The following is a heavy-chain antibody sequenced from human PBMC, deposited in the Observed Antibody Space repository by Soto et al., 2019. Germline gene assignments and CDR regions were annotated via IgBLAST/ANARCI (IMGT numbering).Heavy chain of an antibody. D-gene: IGHD5-12*01. CDR2: IYYSGST. CDR3: ARHERWLRSNFDY. Sequence: SETLSLTCTVSGGSISSSSYYWGWIRQPPGKGLEWIGSIYYSGSTYYNPSLKSRVTISVDTSKNQFSLKLSSVTAADTAVYYCARHERWLRSNFDYWGQGTLVTVSS. V-gene: IGHV4-39*01. CDR1: GGSISSSSYY. J-gene: IGHJ4*02.